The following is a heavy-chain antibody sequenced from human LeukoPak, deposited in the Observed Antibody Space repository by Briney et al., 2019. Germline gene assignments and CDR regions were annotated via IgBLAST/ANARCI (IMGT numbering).Heavy chain of an antibody. CDR3: ARAGDSSGYYL. CDR1: DFTFFSSW. D-gene: IGHD3-22*01. Sequence: PGGSLRLSCAASDFTFFSSWMSWVRQAPGKGLEWVANIKPDGSEKYYVDSVTGRFTISRDNAKNSLYLQMNNLRDEDTAMYYCARAGDSSGYYLGGQGTLVTVSS. CDR2: IKPDGSEK. J-gene: IGHJ4*02. V-gene: IGHV3-7*01.